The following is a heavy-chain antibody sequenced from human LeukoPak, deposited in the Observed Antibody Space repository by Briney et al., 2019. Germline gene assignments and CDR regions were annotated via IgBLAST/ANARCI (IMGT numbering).Heavy chain of an antibody. V-gene: IGHV3-23*01. CDR3: TTQSGAWNFDY. Sequence: GGSLRLSCAASGFTFSSYAMSWVRQAPGKGLEWASAISGSGGSTYYADSVKGRFTISRDDSKNTLYLQMNSLKTEDTAVYYCTTQSGAWNFDYWGQGTLVTVSS. CDR1: GFTFSSYA. D-gene: IGHD1-1*01. J-gene: IGHJ4*02. CDR2: ISGSGGST.